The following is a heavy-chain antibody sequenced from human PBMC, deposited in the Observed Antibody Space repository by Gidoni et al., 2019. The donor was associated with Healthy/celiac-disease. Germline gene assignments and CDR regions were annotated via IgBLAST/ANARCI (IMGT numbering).Heavy chain of an antibody. CDR2: IYYSGST. V-gene: IGHV4-39*01. CDR3: ASIPLSDSSGTPDY. CDR1: GGSISSSSYY. Sequence: QLQLQESGPGLVKPSETLSLTCTVSGGSISSSSYYWGWIRQPPGKGLEWIGSIYYSGSTYYNPSLKSRVTISVDTSKNQFSLKLSSVTAADTAVYYCASIPLSDSSGTPDYWGQGTLVTVSS. D-gene: IGHD3-22*01. J-gene: IGHJ4*02.